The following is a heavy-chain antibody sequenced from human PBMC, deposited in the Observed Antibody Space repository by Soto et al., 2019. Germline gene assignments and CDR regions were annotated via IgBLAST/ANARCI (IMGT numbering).Heavy chain of an antibody. CDR2: ISGSGGST. V-gene: IGHV3-23*01. CDR3: AKDVWNDVEPYYFDY. D-gene: IGHD1-1*01. CDR1: GFTFSSYA. J-gene: IGHJ4*02. Sequence: GGLRLSCAASGFTFSSYAMSWVRQAPGKGLEWVSAISGSGGSTYYAYSVKGRFTISRDNSKNTLYLQMNSLRAEDTAVYYCAKDVWNDVEPYYFDYWGQGTLVTVSS.